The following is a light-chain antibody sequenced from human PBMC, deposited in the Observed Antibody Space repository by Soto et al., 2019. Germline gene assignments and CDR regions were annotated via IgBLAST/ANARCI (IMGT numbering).Light chain of an antibody. CDR1: QDISNY. CDR2: DAS. CDR3: QQYDNLPIT. J-gene: IGKJ4*01. Sequence: DIQMTQSPSSLSASVGARVTITCQASQDISNYLNWYQQKPGKAPKLLIYDASNLETGVPSRFSGSGSGTDFTVTISSLQPEDIATYYWQQYDNLPITFGGGTKVEIK. V-gene: IGKV1-33*01.